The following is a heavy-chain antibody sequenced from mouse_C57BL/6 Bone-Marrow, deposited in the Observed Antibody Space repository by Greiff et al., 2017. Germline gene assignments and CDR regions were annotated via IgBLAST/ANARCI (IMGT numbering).Heavy chain of an antibody. Sequence: VHLVESGAELVKPGASVKISCKASGYAFRSYWMNWVKQRPGKGLEWNGQLYPGDGDTNYNGNFKGKATLTADKSSSTAYMQLSSLTSEDSAVYFCAIYSNSFAYWGQGTLGTVSA. CDR1: GYAFRSYW. J-gene: IGHJ3*01. V-gene: IGHV1-80*01. CDR2: LYPGDGDT. CDR3: AIYSNSFAY. D-gene: IGHD2-5*01.